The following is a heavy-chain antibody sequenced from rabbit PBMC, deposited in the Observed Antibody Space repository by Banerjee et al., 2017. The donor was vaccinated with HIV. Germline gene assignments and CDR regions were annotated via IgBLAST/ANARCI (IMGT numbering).Heavy chain of an antibody. Sequence: QEQLEESGGDLVKPERSLTLTCTASGFSFSSSYYMCWVRQAPGKGLEWIAYIYPDYGSTDYASWVNGRFTISLDKAHNTVFLQMTSLTAADTATYFCARSSSSGWLIDFNLWGQGTLVTVS. V-gene: IGHV1S45*01. CDR3: ARSSSSGWLIDFNL. J-gene: IGHJ4*01. D-gene: IGHD4-1*01. CDR1: GFSFSSSYY. CDR2: IYPDYGST.